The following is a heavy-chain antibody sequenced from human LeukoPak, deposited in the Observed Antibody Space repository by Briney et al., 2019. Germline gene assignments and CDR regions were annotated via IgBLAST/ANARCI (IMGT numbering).Heavy chain of an antibody. CDR3: ARDLGAYYYGAGTYYYQFDH. CDR1: GYTFTSYG. CDR2: ISAYNGNT. Sequence: ASVKVSCKTSGYTFTSYGISWVRQAPGQGLEWMGWISAYNGNTNYAQEVQGRVTMTTDTSTSTAYMELRSLRAEDTAVYYCARDLGAYYYGAGTYYYQFDHWGQGTLVTVSS. V-gene: IGHV1-18*01. D-gene: IGHD3-10*01. J-gene: IGHJ4*02.